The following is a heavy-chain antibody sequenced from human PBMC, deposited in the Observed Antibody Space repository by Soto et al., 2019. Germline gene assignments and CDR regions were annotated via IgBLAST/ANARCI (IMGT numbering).Heavy chain of an antibody. Sequence: QVHLVESGGGVVQPGRSLRLSCEASGFTFSNYGTHWVRQAPGEGLEWVAHISYDGSNEHYTDSVKGRFTISRDNSKTMVFLHMNSLRPEDTAVYHCAKDTYFRDSSGYYVFDYWGQGTLVTVSS. CDR1: GFTFSNYG. CDR2: ISYDGSNE. D-gene: IGHD3-22*01. CDR3: AKDTYFRDSSGYYVFDY. V-gene: IGHV3-30*18. J-gene: IGHJ4*02.